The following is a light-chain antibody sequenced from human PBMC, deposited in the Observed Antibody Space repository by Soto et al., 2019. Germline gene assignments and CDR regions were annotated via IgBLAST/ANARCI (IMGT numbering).Light chain of an antibody. CDR1: QSVSSN. V-gene: IGKV3-15*01. CDR3: QQYDTWPPWT. J-gene: IGKJ1*01. CDR2: GAS. Sequence: EIVLTQSPGTLSLSPGERATLSCRASQSVSSNLAWYQQKPGQAPRLLIYGASTRATGIPARFSGSGSGTDFTLTISSLQSEDFAVYYCQQYDTWPPWTFGQGTKVDIK.